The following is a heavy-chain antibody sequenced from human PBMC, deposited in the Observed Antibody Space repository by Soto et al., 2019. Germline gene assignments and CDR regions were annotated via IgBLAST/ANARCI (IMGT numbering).Heavy chain of an antibody. D-gene: IGHD1-26*01. Sequence: EVQLLESGGGLVHPGGSLRLSCAASGFTFSYYAMGWVRQAPGKGLEWVSVISDSGGTTYYTDSVKGRFTISRDNSNNTLYLQRNSLRDEDTAIYYGAKDATRSDGGYYFDYWGQGTLVTVSS. CDR2: ISDSGGTT. CDR1: GFTFSYYA. CDR3: AKDATRSDGGYYFDY. J-gene: IGHJ4*02. V-gene: IGHV3-23*01.